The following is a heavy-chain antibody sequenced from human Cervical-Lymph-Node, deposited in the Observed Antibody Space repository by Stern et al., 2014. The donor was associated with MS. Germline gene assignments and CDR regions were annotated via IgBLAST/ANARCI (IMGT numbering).Heavy chain of an antibody. Sequence: QVQLVQSGAEVKKPGSSVKVSCKASGGTFSSYAISWVRQAPGQGLEWMGGIIPIFGTANDAQKFQGRVTITADESTSTAYMELSSLRSEDTAVYYCARDTLGYCSSTSCRRYNWFDPWGQGTLVTVSS. CDR1: GGTFSSYA. CDR2: IIPIFGTA. D-gene: IGHD2-2*01. J-gene: IGHJ5*02. V-gene: IGHV1-69*01. CDR3: ARDTLGYCSSTSCRRYNWFDP.